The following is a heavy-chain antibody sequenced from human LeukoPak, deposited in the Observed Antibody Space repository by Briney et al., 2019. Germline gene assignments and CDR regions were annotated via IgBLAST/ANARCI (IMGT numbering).Heavy chain of an antibody. Sequence: GGSLSLSSAPSGLTFTDYYMSWIRQAAGKGLGWVTYISSRGSTIYYAHSVKGRFTISRDNAKNSVYLQMNSLRAEDTALYYCAKALYCSGGSSYYGMDVWGQGTTVTVSS. CDR2: ISSRGSTI. CDR3: AKALYCSGGSSYYGMDV. V-gene: IGHV3-11*01. D-gene: IGHD2-15*01. J-gene: IGHJ6*02. CDR1: GLTFTDYY.